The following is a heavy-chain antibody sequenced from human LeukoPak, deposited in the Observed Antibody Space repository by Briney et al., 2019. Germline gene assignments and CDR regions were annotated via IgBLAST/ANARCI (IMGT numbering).Heavy chain of an antibody. Sequence: ASLKVSCKASAYTYISYGISWVRQAPGQGLEWMGWINPNSGGTNYAQKFQGRVTMTRDTSISTAYMELSRLRSDDTAVYYCARDLAIAANDYWGQGTLVTVSS. V-gene: IGHV1-2*02. CDR2: INPNSGGT. CDR1: AYTYISYG. D-gene: IGHD6-13*01. CDR3: ARDLAIAANDY. J-gene: IGHJ4*02.